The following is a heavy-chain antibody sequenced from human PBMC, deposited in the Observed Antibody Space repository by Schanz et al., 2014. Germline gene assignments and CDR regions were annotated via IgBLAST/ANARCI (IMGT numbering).Heavy chain of an antibody. CDR1: GFSFSNYA. J-gene: IGHJ3*01. CDR3: AVPGAIGVHDVLDV. D-gene: IGHD2-2*02. V-gene: IGHV4-39*01. CDR2: MYYSGST. Sequence: QLLESGGALVQPGGSLRLSCAASGFSFSNYALVWVRQPPGKGLEWIGNMYYSGSTYYNPSLKSRATISVDTSKNQFSLTLTSVTDADTAVYFCAVPGAIGVHDVLDVWGQGTMVTVSS.